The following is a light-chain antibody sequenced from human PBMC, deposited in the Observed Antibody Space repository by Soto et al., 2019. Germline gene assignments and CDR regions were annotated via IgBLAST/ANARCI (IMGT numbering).Light chain of an antibody. CDR2: KVS. CDR3: MQGTDWPYT. J-gene: IGKJ2*01. V-gene: IGKV2-30*01. CDR1: QSPVTTDGNTY. Sequence: DIVMTQSPLSLPVTLGQPASISCRSSQSPVTTDGNTYLNWFQQRPGQSPRRLIYKVSIRDSGVPDRFSGSGSGTEFTLKISRVEVEDFGVYSCMQGTDWPYTFGQGTKLEI.